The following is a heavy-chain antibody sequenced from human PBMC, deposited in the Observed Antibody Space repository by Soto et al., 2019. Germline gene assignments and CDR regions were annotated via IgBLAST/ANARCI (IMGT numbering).Heavy chain of an antibody. CDR1: GGTFSSYA. Sequence: QVQLVQSGAEVKKPGSSVKVSCRAYGGTFSSYAFSWVRQAPGQGLEWMGGLIPIFGTAKYEQKFQGRVTITVDKSTSTAYMEMSSLRYEDTAVYYCARDRTQYSSSWYGAYYYSGMDVWGQGTTVTVSS. D-gene: IGHD6-13*01. J-gene: IGHJ6*02. CDR3: ARDRTQYSSSWYGAYYYSGMDV. CDR2: LIPIFGTA. V-gene: IGHV1-69*06.